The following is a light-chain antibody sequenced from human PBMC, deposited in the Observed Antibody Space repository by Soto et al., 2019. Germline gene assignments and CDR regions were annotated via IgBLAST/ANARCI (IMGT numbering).Light chain of an antibody. CDR2: ATS. CDR3: QQLYSYPRT. CDR1: QDISSY. Sequence: IQLTQSPSSMSASVGDRVTITCRASQDISSYLAWYQQKPGEAPRVLIYATSTLQRGVPSRFSGSGSGTDFTLNISGLQPEDFATYYCQQLYSYPRTFGPGTKVDLK. J-gene: IGKJ3*01. V-gene: IGKV1-9*01.